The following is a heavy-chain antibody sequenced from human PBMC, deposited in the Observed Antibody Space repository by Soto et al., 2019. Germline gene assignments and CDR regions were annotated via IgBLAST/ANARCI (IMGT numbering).Heavy chain of an antibody. CDR3: ARDVGIAVAGTGGY. CDR1: GYTFTSYG. Sequence: SVKVSCKASGYTFTSYGISWVRQAPGQGLEWMGWISAYNGNTNYAQKLQGRVTMTTDTSTSTAYMELRSLRSDDTAVYYCARDVGIAVAGTGGYWGQGTLVTVSS. J-gene: IGHJ4*02. D-gene: IGHD6-19*01. CDR2: ISAYNGNT. V-gene: IGHV1-18*01.